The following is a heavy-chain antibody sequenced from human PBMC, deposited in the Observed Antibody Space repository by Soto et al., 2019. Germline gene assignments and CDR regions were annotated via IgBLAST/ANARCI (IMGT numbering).Heavy chain of an antibody. CDR1: GGTFSSYA. CDR3: AGCEMRYFDWLASYYYCYGMDV. J-gene: IGHJ6*04. V-gene: IGHV1-69*06. CDR2: IIPIFGTA. D-gene: IGHD3-9*01. Sequence: QVQLVPSGAEVKKPGSSVNVACKASGGTFSSYAISWVRQAPGQGLEWMGGIIPIFGTANYAQKFQGRVTLGAYKSARTAYMELSSLRPEDTAVYYCAGCEMRYFDWLASYYYCYGMDVWGEGTTVTVSS.